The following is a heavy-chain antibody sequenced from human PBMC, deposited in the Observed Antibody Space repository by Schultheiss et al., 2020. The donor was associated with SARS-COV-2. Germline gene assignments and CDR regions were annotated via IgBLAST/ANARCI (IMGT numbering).Heavy chain of an antibody. D-gene: IGHD1-26*01. CDR2: IYYSGST. CDR1: GGSISSYY. Sequence: SQTLSLTCPVSGGSISSYYWSWIRQPPGKGLEWIGYIYYSGSTNYNPSLKSRVTISVDTSKNQFSLKLSSVTAADTAVYYWARDLGSGSYYYYYYGMDVWGQGTTVTVAS. J-gene: IGHJ6*02. V-gene: IGHV4-59*01. CDR3: ARDLGSGSYYYYYYGMDV.